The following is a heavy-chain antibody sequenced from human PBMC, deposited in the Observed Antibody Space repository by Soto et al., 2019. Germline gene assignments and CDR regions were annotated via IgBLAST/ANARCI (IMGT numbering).Heavy chain of an antibody. CDR3: ARERGYGDYDSGY. J-gene: IGHJ4*02. CDR1: GYTFTSYG. D-gene: IGHD4-17*01. CDR2: ISAYNGNT. V-gene: IGHV1-18*01. Sequence: QVQLVQSGAEVKKPGASVKVSCKPSGYTFTSYGISWVRQAPGHGLEWMGWISAYNGNTNYAQKIQGRVTMTTDKSTSTADMELRSLSSDDTAVYSCARERGYGDYDSGYWGQGNLVTVSS.